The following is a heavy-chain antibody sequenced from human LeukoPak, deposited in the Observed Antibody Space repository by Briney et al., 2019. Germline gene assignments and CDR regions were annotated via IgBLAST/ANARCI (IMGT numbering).Heavy chain of an antibody. CDR2: IIPILGIA. V-gene: IGHV1-69*04. CDR3: ARDGGDDFPFDY. D-gene: IGHD5-12*01. Sequence: GALVKVSCKASGGTFSSYAISWVRQAPGQGLEWMGRIIPILGIANYAQKFQGRVTITADKSTSTAYMELSSLRSEDTAVYYCARDGGDDFPFDYWGQGTLVTVSS. CDR1: GGTFSSYA. J-gene: IGHJ4*02.